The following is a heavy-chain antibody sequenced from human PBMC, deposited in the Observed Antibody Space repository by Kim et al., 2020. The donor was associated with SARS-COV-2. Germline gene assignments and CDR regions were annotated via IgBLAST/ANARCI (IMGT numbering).Heavy chain of an antibody. D-gene: IGHD5-18*01. V-gene: IGHV1-69*01. J-gene: IGHJ5*02. CDR3: ARGGYSYGPDPNWFDP. Sequence: QKLQGRVTITADESTSTAYLELSSLRSEDTAVYYCARGGYSYGPDPNWFDPWGQGTLVTVSS.